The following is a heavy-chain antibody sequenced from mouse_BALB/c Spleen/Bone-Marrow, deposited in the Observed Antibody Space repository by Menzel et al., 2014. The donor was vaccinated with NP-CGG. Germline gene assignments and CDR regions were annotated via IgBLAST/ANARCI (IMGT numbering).Heavy chain of an antibody. CDR1: GFSLTNYG. CDR3: ARKMASYYVMDY. D-gene: IGHD2-3*01. CDR2: IWSVGTT. Sequence: QVQLQQSGPGLVQPSQSLSITCTVSGFSLTNYGIHWVRQSPGKGLEWLGVIWSVGTTDYNAAFISRLSISKDNSKSQVFFKMNSLQANDTAIYYCARKMASYYVMDYWGQGTSVTVSS. V-gene: IGHV2-2*02. J-gene: IGHJ4*01.